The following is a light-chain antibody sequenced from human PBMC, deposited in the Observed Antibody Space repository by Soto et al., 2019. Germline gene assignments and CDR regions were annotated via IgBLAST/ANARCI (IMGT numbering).Light chain of an antibody. CDR3: QSYDSSVSGSV. J-gene: IGLJ2*01. CDR2: GNS. Sequence: QSVLTQPPSVSGAPGQRVTISCTGSSSNIGAGYDVHWYQQLPGAAPKLLIYGNSNRPSGVPDRFSGSKSGTSGSLAITGVQPEDEADYYCQSYDSSVSGSVFGGGTKLTVL. V-gene: IGLV1-40*01. CDR1: SSNIGAGYD.